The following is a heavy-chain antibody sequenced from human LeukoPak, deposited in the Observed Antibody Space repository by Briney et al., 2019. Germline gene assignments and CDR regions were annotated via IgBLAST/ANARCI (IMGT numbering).Heavy chain of an antibody. CDR3: ASRYSSGWNDAFDI. J-gene: IGHJ3*02. Sequence: SGGSLRLSCAASGFTFSSYAMSWVRQAPGKGLEWVSAISGSGGSTYYADSVKGRFTISRDNAKNSLYLQMNSLRAEDTAVYYCASRYSSGWNDAFDIWGQGTMVTVSS. D-gene: IGHD6-19*01. CDR1: GFTFSSYA. CDR2: ISGSGGST. V-gene: IGHV3-23*01.